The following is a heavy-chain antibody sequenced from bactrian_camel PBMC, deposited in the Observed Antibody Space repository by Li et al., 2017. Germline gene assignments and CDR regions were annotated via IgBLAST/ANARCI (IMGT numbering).Heavy chain of an antibody. D-gene: IGHD7*01. V-gene: IGHV3S40*01. J-gene: IGHJ4*01. CDR1: GFTFSSYD. CDR2: INSGGGRT. Sequence: VQLVESGGGLVQPGGSLRLSCAASGFTFSSYDMSWVRQAPGKGLEWVSRINSGGGRTYYSDSVNGRVTISRDNAKNTLYLQLNSLRTEDTAMYYCFASGGHYSTDYMYRGQGTQVTV. CDR3: FASGGHYSTDYMY.